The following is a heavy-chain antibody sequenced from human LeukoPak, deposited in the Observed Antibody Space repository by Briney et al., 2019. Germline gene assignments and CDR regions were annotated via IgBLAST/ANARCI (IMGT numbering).Heavy chain of an antibody. D-gene: IGHD3-22*01. Sequence: PSETLSLTCTVPGGSIRSYYWSWIRQPPGKGLEWIGYMYYSGSTNYNPALKSRVTISVDTSKNQFSLRLSSVTAADTAVYYCARVRALSYYDSSGDLFYFDYWGQGTLVTVSS. CDR3: ARVRALSYYDSSGDLFYFDY. CDR1: GGSIRSYY. J-gene: IGHJ4*02. CDR2: MYYSGST. V-gene: IGHV4-59*01.